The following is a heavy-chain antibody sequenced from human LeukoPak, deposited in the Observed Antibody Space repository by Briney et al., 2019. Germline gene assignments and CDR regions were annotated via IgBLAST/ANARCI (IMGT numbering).Heavy chain of an antibody. D-gene: IGHD2-2*01. CDR3: AKKYRSVQFFYMDV. V-gene: IGHV3-23*01. J-gene: IGHJ6*03. Sequence: GGSLRLSCAASGFTFDDYGMNWVRQAPGKGLDWVSAISGSGGSRYYADWVKGRFTISRDKSEKTLYLEMKRLRGGERGIYYCAKKYRSVQFFYMDVWGKGTTVTISS. CDR2: ISGSGGSR. CDR1: GFTFDDYG.